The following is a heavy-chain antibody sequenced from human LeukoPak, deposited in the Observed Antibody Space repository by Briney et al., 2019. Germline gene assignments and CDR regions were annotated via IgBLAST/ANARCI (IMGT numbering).Heavy chain of an antibody. J-gene: IGHJ4*02. V-gene: IGHV3-64*02. Sequence: GGSLRLSCAASGFTFSNYAMHWVRQAPGEGLEYVSAISSNGGSTYYADSVKGRFTISRDNSRNTLFLQMNSLRVEDTAVYYCATDRATQYFDYWGQGTLVSVPS. CDR2: ISSNGGST. D-gene: IGHD5-24*01. CDR3: ATDRATQYFDY. CDR1: GFTFSNYA.